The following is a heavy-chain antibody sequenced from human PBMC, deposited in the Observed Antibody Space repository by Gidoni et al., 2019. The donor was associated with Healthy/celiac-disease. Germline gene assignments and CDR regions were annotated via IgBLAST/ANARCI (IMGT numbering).Heavy chain of an antibody. V-gene: IGHV4-61*01. CDR1: CGSVSSGSYY. CDR3: ARDQNSGSYFDY. J-gene: IGHJ4*02. D-gene: IGHD1-26*01. Sequence: HVQLQESGPGLVKPSETLSLPCTVSCGSVSSGSYYWSWIRQPPGKGLEWIGYIYYSGSTNYNPSLKSRVTISVDTSKNQFSLKLSSVTAADTAVYYCARDQNSGSYFDYWGQGTLVTVSS. CDR2: IYYSGST.